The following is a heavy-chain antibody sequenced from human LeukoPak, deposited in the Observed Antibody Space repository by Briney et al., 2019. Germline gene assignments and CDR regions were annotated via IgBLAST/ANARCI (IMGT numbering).Heavy chain of an antibody. CDR2: ISYDGSNK. CDR3: AKPNFLYSSSSSLDY. Sequence: GGSLRLSCAASGFTFSTYAIYWVRQAPGKGLEWVAFISYDGSNKYYADSVKGRFTISRDNSKNTLYLQMNSLRAEDTAVYYCAKPNFLYSSSSSLDYWGQGTLVTVSS. J-gene: IGHJ4*02. V-gene: IGHV3-30-3*01. D-gene: IGHD6-6*01. CDR1: GFTFSTYA.